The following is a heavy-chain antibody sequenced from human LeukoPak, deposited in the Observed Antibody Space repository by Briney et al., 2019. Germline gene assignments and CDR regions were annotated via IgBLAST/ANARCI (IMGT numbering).Heavy chain of an antibody. Sequence: PSETLSLTCTVSGGSVSNGNYYWSWIRQPPGKGLEWIGYVIYSGSTNYNPSLKSRVAISVDTSKNQFSLKVSSVTAADTAVYYCASGGPYSGYIYWGQGTLVTVSS. CDR2: VIYSGST. V-gene: IGHV4-61*01. D-gene: IGHD5-12*01. J-gene: IGHJ4*02. CDR1: GGSVSNGNYY. CDR3: ASGGPYSGYIY.